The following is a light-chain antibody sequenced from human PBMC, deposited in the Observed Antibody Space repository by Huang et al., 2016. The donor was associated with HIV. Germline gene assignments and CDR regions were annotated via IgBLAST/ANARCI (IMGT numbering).Light chain of an antibody. CDR2: GAS. Sequence: DTVMTQTPATLSVSPGTRATLSCRASQSVGSKLAWFQQKPGQAPRLLIHGASTRATGIPAMCSGSGSGTEFTLTISSLQSEDFAVYYCQQYNNWPYTFGQGTKLEIK. V-gene: IGKV3-15*01. J-gene: IGKJ2*01. CDR3: QQYNNWPYT. CDR1: QSVGSK.